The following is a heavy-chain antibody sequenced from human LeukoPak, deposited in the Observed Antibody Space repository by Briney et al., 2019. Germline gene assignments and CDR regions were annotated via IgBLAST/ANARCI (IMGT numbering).Heavy chain of an antibody. D-gene: IGHD6-25*01. CDR1: GGSISSNDYY. Sequence: SQTLSLTCTVSGGSISSNDYYWSWIRQPPGKGLEWIGYIYYSGSTSYNASLKSRVTISVDTSKNQFSLELNSVTAADTAVYYCAAAFDYWGQGILVTVSS. J-gene: IGHJ4*02. V-gene: IGHV4-30-4*01. CDR3: AAAFDY. CDR2: IYYSGST.